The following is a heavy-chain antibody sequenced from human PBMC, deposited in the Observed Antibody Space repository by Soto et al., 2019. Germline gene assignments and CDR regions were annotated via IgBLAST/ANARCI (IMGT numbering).Heavy chain of an antibody. CDR2: IWYDGSNK. J-gene: IGHJ3*02. CDR1: GFTFSSYG. D-gene: IGHD3-22*01. Sequence: GGSLRLSCAASGFTFSSYGMHWVRQAPGKGLEWVAVIWYDGSNKYYADSVKGRFTISRDNSKNTLYLQMNSLRAEDTAVYYCAKVGVTYYYDSSGWRGAFDIWGQGTMVTVS. CDR3: AKVGVTYYYDSSGWRGAFDI. V-gene: IGHV3-30*02.